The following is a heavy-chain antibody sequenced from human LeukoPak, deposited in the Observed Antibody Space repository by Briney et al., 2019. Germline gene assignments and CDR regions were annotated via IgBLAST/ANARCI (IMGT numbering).Heavy chain of an antibody. V-gene: IGHV1-46*01. D-gene: IGHD3-3*01. CDR1: GYTLTELS. CDR2: INPSGGST. CDR3: ARGVAPGLENWFDP. J-gene: IGHJ5*02. Sequence: ASVKVSCKVSGYTLTELSMHWVRQAPGQGLEWMGIINPSGGSTSYAQKFQGRVTMTRDTSTSTVYMELSSLRSEDTAVYYCARGVAPGLENWFDPWGQGTLVTVSS.